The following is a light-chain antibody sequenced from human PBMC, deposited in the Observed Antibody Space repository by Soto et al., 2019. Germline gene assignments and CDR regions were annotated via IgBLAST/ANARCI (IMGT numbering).Light chain of an antibody. Sequence: QSVLTQSSSASASLGSSVKLTCTLSSGHSSYIIAWHQQQPGKAPRYLMKLEDRGSYNKGSGVPDRFSGSSSGADRYLTISNLQSEDEADYYCETWDSNTRVFGGGTKVTVL. CDR3: ETWDSNTRV. CDR1: SGHSSYI. CDR2: LEDRGSY. J-gene: IGLJ3*02. V-gene: IGLV4-60*03.